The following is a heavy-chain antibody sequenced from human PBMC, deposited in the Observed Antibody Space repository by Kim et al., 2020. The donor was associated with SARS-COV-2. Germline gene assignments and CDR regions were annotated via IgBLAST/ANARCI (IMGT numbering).Heavy chain of an antibody. J-gene: IGHJ4*02. Sequence: YAQKFQGRVTITADESTSTAYMELSSLGSEDTAVYYCAKTYGSDPNLFDYWGQGTLVTVSS. CDR3: AKTYGSDPNLFDY. D-gene: IGHD3-10*01. V-gene: IGHV1-69*01.